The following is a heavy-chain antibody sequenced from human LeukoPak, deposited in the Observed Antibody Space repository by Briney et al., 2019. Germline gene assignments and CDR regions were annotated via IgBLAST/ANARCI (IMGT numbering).Heavy chain of an antibody. CDR3: ARSRGYSYGRGFDY. CDR1: GFTFSSYA. Sequence: GGSLRLSCAASGFTFSSYAMSWVRQAPGKGLEWVSAISGSGGSTYYADSVKGRFTISRDNAKNSLYLQMNSLRAEDTAVYYCARSRGYSYGRGFDYWGQGTLVTVSS. D-gene: IGHD5-18*01. CDR2: ISGSGGST. J-gene: IGHJ4*02. V-gene: IGHV3-23*01.